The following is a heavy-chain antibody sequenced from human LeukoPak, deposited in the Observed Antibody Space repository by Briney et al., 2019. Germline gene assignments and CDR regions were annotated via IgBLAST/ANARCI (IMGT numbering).Heavy chain of an antibody. CDR3: ARYYYDSSGYYSFDY. J-gene: IGHJ4*02. CDR1: GGSISSYY. Sequence: SETLSLTCTVSGGSISSYYWSWIRQPPGKGLEWIGYIYYSGSTNYNPSLKSRVTISVDTSKNQFSLKLSSVTAADTAVYYCARYYYDSSGYYSFDYWGQGTLVTVSS. D-gene: IGHD3-22*01. V-gene: IGHV4-59*01. CDR2: IYYSGST.